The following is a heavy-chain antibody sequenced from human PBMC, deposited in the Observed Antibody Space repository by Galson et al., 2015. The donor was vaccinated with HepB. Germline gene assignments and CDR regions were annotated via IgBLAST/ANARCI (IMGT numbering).Heavy chain of an antibody. Sequence: SEKVSCKASGYTFTGYYMHWVRQAPVQGRAWVERINPNSGGTNYAQKVQGRVTMTRETSISTAYMELSRLRSDDPAVYYCAIDGAEWELVDYWGQGTLVTVSS. D-gene: IGHD1-26*01. CDR2: INPNSGGT. V-gene: IGHV1-2*06. J-gene: IGHJ4*02. CDR3: AIDGAEWELVDY. CDR1: GYTFTGYY.